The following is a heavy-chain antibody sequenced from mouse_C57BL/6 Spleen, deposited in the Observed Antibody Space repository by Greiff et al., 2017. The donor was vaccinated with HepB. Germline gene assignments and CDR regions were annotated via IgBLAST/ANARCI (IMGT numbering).Heavy chain of an antibody. D-gene: IGHD1-1*01. Sequence: VKLQQSGPELVKPGASVKISCKASGYAFSSSWMNWVKQRPGKGLEWIGRIYPGDGDTNYNGKFKGKATLTADKSSSTAYMQLSSLTSEDSAVYFCASGPYYYGSSSFDYWGQGTTLTVSS. V-gene: IGHV1-82*01. CDR2: IYPGDGDT. CDR1: GYAFSSSW. CDR3: ASGPYYYGSSSFDY. J-gene: IGHJ2*01.